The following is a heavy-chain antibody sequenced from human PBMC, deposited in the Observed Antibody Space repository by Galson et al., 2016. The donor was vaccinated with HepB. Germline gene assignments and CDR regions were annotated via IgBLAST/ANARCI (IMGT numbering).Heavy chain of an antibody. J-gene: IGHJ5*02. V-gene: IGHV3-23*01. CDR1: GFTFSSYA. D-gene: IGHD2-15*01. CDR2: ISRSGDAT. CDR3: AKRYCSGGSCYHVDH. Sequence: SLRLSCAASGFTFSSYAMDWVRQAPRKGLEWVSAISRSGDATFYADSVKGRFTISRDNSKNTLYLQMNSLRAEDTAVYYCAKRYCSGGSCYHVDHWGQGTLVTVSS.